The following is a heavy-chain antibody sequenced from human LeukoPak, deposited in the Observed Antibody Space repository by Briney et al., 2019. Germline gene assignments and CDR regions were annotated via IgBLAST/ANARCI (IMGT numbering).Heavy chain of an antibody. CDR3: ARGGTDDILTGYYIGTRYNWFDP. D-gene: IGHD3-9*01. CDR1: GYSISSGYY. V-gene: IGHV4-38-2*02. J-gene: IGHJ5*02. CDR2: INHSGST. Sequence: ASETLSLTCTVSGYSISSGYYWGWIRQPPGKGLEWIGEINHSGSTNYNPSLKSRVTISVDTSKNQFSLKLSSVTAADTAVYYCARGGTDDILTGYYIGTRYNWFDPWGQGTLVTVSS.